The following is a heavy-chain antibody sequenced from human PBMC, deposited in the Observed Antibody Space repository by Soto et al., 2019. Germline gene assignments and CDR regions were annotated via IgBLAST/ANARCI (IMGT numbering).Heavy chain of an antibody. J-gene: IGHJ5*02. CDR2: IYWDDDK. Sequence: SGPTLVNPTQTLTLTCTCSGFSLRSSGVGVGWIRQPPGEALEWLALIYWDDDKRYSPSLKSRVTITKDTSKNQVVLTMTNMDPVDTATYYCARLGAYYQSLDPWGQGTLVTVSS. CDR3: ARLGAYYQSLDP. CDR1: GFSLRSSGVG. D-gene: IGHD3-22*01. V-gene: IGHV2-5*02.